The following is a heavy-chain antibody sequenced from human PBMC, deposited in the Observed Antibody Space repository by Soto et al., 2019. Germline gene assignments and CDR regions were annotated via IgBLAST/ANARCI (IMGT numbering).Heavy chain of an antibody. CDR3: AKNGRSGYYAFDI. CDR1: GFTFSSYA. Sequence: PGGSLSLSCAAAGFTFSSYAVIWVRQAPGKGLEWVSAISGSGGSTYYADSVKGRFTISRDNSKNTLYLQMNSLRAEDTAVYYCAKNGRSGYYAFDIWGQGTMVTVSS. J-gene: IGHJ3*02. V-gene: IGHV3-23*01. D-gene: IGHD3-22*01. CDR2: ISGSGGST.